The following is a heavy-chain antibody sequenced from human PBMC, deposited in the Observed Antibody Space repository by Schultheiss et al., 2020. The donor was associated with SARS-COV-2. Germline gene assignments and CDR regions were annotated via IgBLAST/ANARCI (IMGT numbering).Heavy chain of an antibody. CDR1: GFTFSSYW. V-gene: IGHV3-74*01. J-gene: IGHJ6*02. Sequence: GGSLRLSCAASGFTFSSYWMHWVRQAPGKGLEWVSRINSDGSSTSYADSVKGRFTISRDNSKNTLYLQMGSLRAEDMAVYYCATWASSWYGYYYGMDVWGQGTTVTVSS. D-gene: IGHD6-13*01. CDR3: ATWASSWYGYYYGMDV. CDR2: INSDGSST.